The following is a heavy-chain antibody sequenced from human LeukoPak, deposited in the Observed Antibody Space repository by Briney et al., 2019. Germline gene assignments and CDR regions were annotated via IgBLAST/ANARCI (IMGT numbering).Heavy chain of an antibody. Sequence: PSETLSLTCTVSGGSISSYYWSWIRQPPGKGLEWIGYIYYSGSTNYNPSLKSRVTISVDTSKNQFSLKLSSVTAADTAVYYCAREVALDHATAFDIWGQGTMVTVSS. J-gene: IGHJ3*02. CDR1: GGSISSYY. CDR3: AREVALDHATAFDI. V-gene: IGHV4-59*01. D-gene: IGHD5-12*01. CDR2: IYYSGST.